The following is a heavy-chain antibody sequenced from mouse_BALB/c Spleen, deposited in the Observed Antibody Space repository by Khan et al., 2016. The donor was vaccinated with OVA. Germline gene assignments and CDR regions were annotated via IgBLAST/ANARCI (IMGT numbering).Heavy chain of an antibody. D-gene: IGHD1-1*01. CDR2: INPSTGYT. J-gene: IGHJ2*01. CDR3: TRRGLRWDLDY. Sequence: QVHLQQSGAELAKPGASVKMSCKASGYTFINYWILWVKQRPGQGLEWIGYINPSTGYTEYNQNFKDKATLTADKSSSTAYIQLSSLTSEDSAVYYCTRRGLRWDLDYWGQGTTLTVSS. CDR1: GYTFINYW. V-gene: IGHV1-7*01.